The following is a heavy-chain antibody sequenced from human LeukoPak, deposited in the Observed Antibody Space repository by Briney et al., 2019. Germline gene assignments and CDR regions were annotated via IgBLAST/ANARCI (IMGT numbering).Heavy chain of an antibody. V-gene: IGHV3-30*18. D-gene: IGHD3-22*01. J-gene: IGHJ4*02. CDR3: AKDHYDSYYFDY. CDR1: GFTFSSYG. CDR2: ISYDGSNK. Sequence: GRSLRLSCAASGFTFSSYGMHWVRQAPGKGLEWVAVISYDGSNKYYADSVKGRFTISRDNSKNTLYLQMNSLRAEDTAVYYCAKDHYDSYYFDYWGQGTLVTVSS.